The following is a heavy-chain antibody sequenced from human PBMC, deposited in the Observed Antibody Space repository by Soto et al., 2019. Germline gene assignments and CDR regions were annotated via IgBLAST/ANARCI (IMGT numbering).Heavy chain of an antibody. CDR2: IYYSGST. V-gene: IGHV4-39*01. CDR1: GGSISSSSYY. CDR3: ASMVYAIVLWSNWFDP. J-gene: IGHJ5*02. D-gene: IGHD2-8*01. Sequence: SETLSLTCTVSGGSISSSSYYWGWIRQPPGKGLEWIGSIYYSGSTYYNPSLKSRVTISVDTSKNQFSLKLSSVTAADTAVYYCASMVYAIVLWSNWFDPWGQGTLVTVSS.